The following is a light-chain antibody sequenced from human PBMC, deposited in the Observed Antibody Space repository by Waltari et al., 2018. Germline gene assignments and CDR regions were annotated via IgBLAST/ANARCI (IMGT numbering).Light chain of an antibody. V-gene: IGLV3-1*01. CDR3: QAWDYNTAM. J-gene: IGLJ3*02. CDR1: KSGQSY. CDR2: QDS. Sequence: YELTEPPSVSVSSGQTATITCSGDKSGQSYLSWNQKRPGKSPSVVISQDSKRPSWIPELFSGSNSGNTATLTISGTQTVDEADYFCQAWDYNTAMFGGGTRLTVL.